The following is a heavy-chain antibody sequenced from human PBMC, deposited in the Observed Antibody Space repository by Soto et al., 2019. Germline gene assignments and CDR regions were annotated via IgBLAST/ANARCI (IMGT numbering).Heavy chain of an antibody. V-gene: IGHV5-51*01. CDR1: GYRFITYW. D-gene: IGHD3-10*01. CDR3: ARLLITMVRGVIPSDGLFDP. CDR2: IYPADSET. Sequence: GESLKISCKGSGYRFITYWIGWVRQMPGKGLEWMAMIYPADSETRYSPSFQGHVTISADKSISTAYLQWSSLKASDTAIYYCARLLITMVRGVIPSDGLFDPWGQGTLVTVSS. J-gene: IGHJ5*02.